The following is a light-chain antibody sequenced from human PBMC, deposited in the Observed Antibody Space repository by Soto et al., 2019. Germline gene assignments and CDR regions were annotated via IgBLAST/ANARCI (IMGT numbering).Light chain of an antibody. Sequence: EIVMTQSPATLSVSPGERATLPCRASQSVSTNLAWYQQKPGQAPRLLIYGASTRATGIPARFSGSGSGTDFTLTISRLEPEDFAVYYCQQYGSSLRTFGQGTKV. V-gene: IGKV3-15*01. J-gene: IGKJ1*01. CDR2: GAS. CDR1: QSVSTN. CDR3: QQYGSSLRT.